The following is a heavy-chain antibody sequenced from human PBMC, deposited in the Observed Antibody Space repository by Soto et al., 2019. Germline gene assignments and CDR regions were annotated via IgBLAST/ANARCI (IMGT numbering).Heavy chain of an antibody. CDR2: ISGSGESI. Sequence: GSKIHSYASSELIISYYSMTWIRQKQGKGLEWVSGISGSGESIYYADSVEGRFTISRDNSKNTLYLQMNSLRGEDTAVYYCARDRHGSDWYTYYFYNLAFWCQGTTVTVS. J-gene: IGHJ6*02. CDR1: ELIISYYS. CDR3: ARDRHGSDWYTYYFYNLAF. D-gene: IGHD6-13*01. V-gene: IGHV3-23*01.